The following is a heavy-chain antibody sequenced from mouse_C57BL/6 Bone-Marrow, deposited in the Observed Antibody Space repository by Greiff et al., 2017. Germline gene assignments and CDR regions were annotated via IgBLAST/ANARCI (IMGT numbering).Heavy chain of an antibody. CDR2: IDPENGDT. CDR1: GFNIKDDY. D-gene: IGHD1-1*01. J-gene: IGHJ2*01. Sequence: VQLQQSGAELVRPGASVKLSCTASGFNIKDDYMHWVKQRPEHGLEWIGWIDPENGDTEYASKFQGKATIPADTSSNTAYLQLSSLTSEDTAVYYCTSYYYGSSYFDYWGQGTTLTASS. V-gene: IGHV14-4*01. CDR3: TSYYYGSSYFDY.